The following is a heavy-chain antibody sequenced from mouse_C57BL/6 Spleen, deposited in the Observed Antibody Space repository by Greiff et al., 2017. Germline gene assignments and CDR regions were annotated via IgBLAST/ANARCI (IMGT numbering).Heavy chain of an antibody. Sequence: QVQLQRPGAELVRPGSSVKLSCKASGYTFTSYWMHWVKQRPIQGLEWIGNIDPSDSETHYNQKFKDKATLTVDKSSSTAYMQLSSLTSEDSAVYYCARWSYDGYNAYWGQGTLVTVSA. J-gene: IGHJ3*01. V-gene: IGHV1-52*01. CDR2: IDPSDSET. CDR1: GYTFTSYW. D-gene: IGHD2-3*01. CDR3: ARWSYDGYNAY.